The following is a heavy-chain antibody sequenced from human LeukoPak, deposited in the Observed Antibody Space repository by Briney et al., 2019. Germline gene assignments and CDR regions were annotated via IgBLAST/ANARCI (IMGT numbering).Heavy chain of an antibody. CDR1: GFSFSTYA. D-gene: IGHD3-22*01. J-gene: IGHJ3*02. CDR3: ARVGSTIIVGDGFDI. V-gene: IGHV3-30-3*01. CDR2: ISYDGNNK. Sequence: GRSLRLSCAASGFSFSTYAMHWVRQAPGKGLEWVAVISYDGNNKYYADSVKGRFSISRDNSKNTVYLQVDSLRPEDTAVYYCARVGSTIIVGDGFDIWGQGTMVTFSS.